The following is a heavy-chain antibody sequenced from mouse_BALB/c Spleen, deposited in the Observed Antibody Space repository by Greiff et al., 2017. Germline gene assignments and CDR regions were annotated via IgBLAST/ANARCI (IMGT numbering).Heavy chain of an antibody. J-gene: IGHJ4*01. Sequence: EVQLQQSGPELEKPGASVKISCKASGYSFTGYNMNWVKQSNGKSLEWIGNIVPYYGGTSYNQKFKGKATLTVDKSSSTAYMQLKSLTSEDSAVYYGARLTVVAHYAMDYWGQGTSVTVSS. CDR3: ARLTVVAHYAMDY. CDR2: IVPYYGGT. D-gene: IGHD1-1*01. V-gene: IGHV1-39*01. CDR1: GYSFTGYN.